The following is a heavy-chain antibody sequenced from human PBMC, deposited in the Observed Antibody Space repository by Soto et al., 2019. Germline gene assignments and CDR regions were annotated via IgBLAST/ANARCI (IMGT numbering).Heavy chain of an antibody. D-gene: IGHD2-15*01. V-gene: IGHV3-23*01. CDR1: GFTFSNYA. CDR3: AKEGGYCSGGSCYGLDY. Sequence: WGALRPPSAAPGFTFSNYAMSWVRPAPGKGLEWVSAISGSGGSTYYADSVKGRFTISRDNSKNTLYLQMNSLRAEDTAVYYCAKEGGYCSGGSCYGLDYWGQGTLVTVSS. CDR2: ISGSGGST. J-gene: IGHJ4*02.